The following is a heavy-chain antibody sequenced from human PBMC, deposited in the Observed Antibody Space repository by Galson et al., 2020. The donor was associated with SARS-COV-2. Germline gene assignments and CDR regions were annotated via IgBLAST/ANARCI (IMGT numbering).Heavy chain of an antibody. D-gene: IGHD3-10*01. CDR2: ISDDGSNK. V-gene: IGHV3-30*03. CDR1: GFIFNNYG. Sequence: GGSLRLSCAASGFIFNNYGMHWVRQAPGKGLEWVAVISDDGSNKYYADSMKGRFTISRDNSKHTLYLRMNSLRPEDTAVYYCADWGYNIRWGQGTLVTVSS. J-gene: IGHJ4*02. CDR3: ADWGYNIR.